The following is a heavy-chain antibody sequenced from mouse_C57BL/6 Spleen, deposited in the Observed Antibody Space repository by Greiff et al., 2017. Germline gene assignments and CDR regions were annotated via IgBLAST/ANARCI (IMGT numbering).Heavy chain of an antibody. Sequence: EAQVVESGGGLVQPKGSLKLSCAASGFTFNTYAMHWVRQAPGKGLEWVARIRSKSSNYATYYADSVKDRFTISRDDSQSMLYLQMNNLKTEDTAMYYCVRPNRAHQAFDYWGQGTTLTVSS. D-gene: IGHD3-2*02. V-gene: IGHV10-3*01. J-gene: IGHJ2*01. CDR3: VRPNRAHQAFDY. CDR1: GFTFNTYA. CDR2: IRSKSSNYAT.